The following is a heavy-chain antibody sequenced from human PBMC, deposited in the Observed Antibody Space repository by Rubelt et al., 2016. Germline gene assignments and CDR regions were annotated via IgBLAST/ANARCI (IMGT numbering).Heavy chain of an antibody. CDR1: GGSISAYY. CDR3: ARVGAMYYYYGMDV. J-gene: IGHJ6*02. V-gene: IGHV4-59*01. D-gene: IGHD1-26*01. CDR2: INYSGST. Sequence: QVQLQESGPGLVKPSETLSLTCTVSGGSISAYYCSWIRQPPGKGLEWIGYINYSGSTSYNPSLKSRVTISVDTSKNQFSLKLRSVTAADTAVYYCARVGAMYYYYGMDVWGQGTTVTVSS.